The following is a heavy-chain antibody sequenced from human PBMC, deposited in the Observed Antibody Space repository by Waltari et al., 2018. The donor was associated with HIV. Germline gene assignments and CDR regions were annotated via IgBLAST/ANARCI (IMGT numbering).Heavy chain of an antibody. Sequence: QVQLVQSGAEVKKPGSSVKVSCKASGGTFSSYAISWVRQAPGQGLEWMGRIIPILGIANYAQKFQGRVTITADKSTSTAYRELSSLRSEDTAVYYCAGGGSGSYRFKWFDPWGQGTLVTVSS. CDR3: AGGGSGSYRFKWFDP. CDR2: IIPILGIA. CDR1: GGTFSSYA. D-gene: IGHD3-10*01. V-gene: IGHV1-69*04. J-gene: IGHJ5*02.